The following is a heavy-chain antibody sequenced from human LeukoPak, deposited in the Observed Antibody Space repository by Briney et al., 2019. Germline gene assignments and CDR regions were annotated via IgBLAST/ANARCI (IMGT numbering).Heavy chain of an antibody. V-gene: IGHV3-74*01. CDR3: AKDPAIFGVVPRDYFDY. D-gene: IGHD3-3*01. CDR2: INSDGSST. J-gene: IGHJ4*02. CDR1: GFTFSIYW. Sequence: PGGSLRLSCAASGFTFSIYWMHWVRQAPGKGLVWVSRINSDGSSTNYADSVKGRFTISRDNSKNTLYLQMNSLRAEDTAVYYCAKDPAIFGVVPRDYFDYWGQGTLVTVSS.